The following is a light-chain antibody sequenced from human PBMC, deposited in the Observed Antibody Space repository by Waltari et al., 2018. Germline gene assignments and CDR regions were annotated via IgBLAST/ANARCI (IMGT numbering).Light chain of an antibody. CDR2: DAS. V-gene: IGKV1-33*01. CDR3: QGYANLPSSIT. CDR1: QEISNF. Sequence: QASQEISNFLNWNQQKPVKAPKRVIYDASNLETGVPPRFSGSGSGTHFTFSITSLQPEAIATYDFQGYANLPSSITFGRGTRLEIK. J-gene: IGKJ5*01.